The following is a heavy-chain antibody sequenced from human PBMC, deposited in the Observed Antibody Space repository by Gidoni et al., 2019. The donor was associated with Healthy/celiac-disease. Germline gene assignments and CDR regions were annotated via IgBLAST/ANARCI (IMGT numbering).Heavy chain of an antibody. CDR1: GFTFSSYG. Sequence: QVQLVESGGGVVQPGRSLRLSCAASGFTFSSYGMHWVRQAPGKGLEWVAVIWYDGSNKYYADSVKGRFTISRDNSKNTLYLQMNSLRAEDTAVYYCARDLNSYDFWSGYWDYWGQGTLVTVSS. V-gene: IGHV3-33*01. J-gene: IGHJ4*02. D-gene: IGHD3-3*01. CDR2: IWYDGSNK. CDR3: ARDLNSYDFWSGYWDY.